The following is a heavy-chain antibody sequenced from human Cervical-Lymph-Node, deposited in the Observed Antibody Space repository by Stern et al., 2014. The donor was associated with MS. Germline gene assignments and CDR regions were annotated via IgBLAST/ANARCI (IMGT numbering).Heavy chain of an antibody. CDR3: ARVAPALGYGMDV. CDR2: INPSSGGT. V-gene: IGHV1-2*04. J-gene: IGHJ6*02. Sequence: VQLVESGAEVKKAGASVKVSCKASGYTFTGYYIHWVRQDHGQGLEWMGWINPSSGGTGYSQKFQGWVTMTRDTSISTAYMELNRLRSDETAVYYCARVAPALGYGMDVWGQGTTVIVSS. CDR1: GYTFTGYY.